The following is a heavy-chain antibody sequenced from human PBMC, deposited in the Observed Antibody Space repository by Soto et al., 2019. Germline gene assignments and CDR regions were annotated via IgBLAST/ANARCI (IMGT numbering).Heavy chain of an antibody. CDR1: GFAFDHYT. Sequence: GGSLRLSCAASGFAFDHYTMSWVRQAPGKGLEWVASISSIGSNIHYAGSLKGRFTVSRDNAKNSLYLQMDSLRAEDSAVYHCARVFCSSSSCYYFDQWGQGTQVTVSS. CDR2: ISSIGSNI. J-gene: IGHJ4*02. CDR3: ARVFCSSSSCYYFDQ. V-gene: IGHV3-21*01. D-gene: IGHD2-2*01.